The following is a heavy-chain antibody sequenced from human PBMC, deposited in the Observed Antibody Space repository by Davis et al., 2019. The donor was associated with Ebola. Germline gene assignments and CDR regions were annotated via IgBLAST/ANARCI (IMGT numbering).Heavy chain of an antibody. Sequence: ASVKVSCKTSGYIFTNYKMHWVRQAPGQGLEWMGWINPNSGVTTYAQKFEGRVTMTRDRSINTAYMELQSLTFDDTATYFCASGDTHEFWGRGALLTVSS. J-gene: IGHJ4*02. CDR1: GYIFTNYK. D-gene: IGHD2-2*02. CDR2: INPNSGVT. CDR3: ASGDTHEF. V-gene: IGHV1-2*02.